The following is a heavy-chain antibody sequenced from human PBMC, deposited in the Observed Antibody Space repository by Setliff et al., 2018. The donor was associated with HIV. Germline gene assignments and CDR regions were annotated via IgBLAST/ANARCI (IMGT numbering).Heavy chain of an antibody. D-gene: IGHD3-10*01. CDR2: INQSGGT. V-gene: IGHV4-34*01. CDR1: NTSVSGYY. CDR3: TRGLGITMVRGIRTFDP. J-gene: IGHJ5*02. Sequence: SETLSLTCAVYNTSVSGYYWTWIRQSPGRGMEWIGEINQSGGTDYNPSLRSRVYMSLDTSKNQFSLKLLSVTAADSAVYYCTRGLGITMVRGIRTFDPWGQGTQVTVSS.